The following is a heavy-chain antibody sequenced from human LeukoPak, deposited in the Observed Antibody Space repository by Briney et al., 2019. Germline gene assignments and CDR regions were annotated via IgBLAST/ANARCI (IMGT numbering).Heavy chain of an antibody. D-gene: IGHD3-22*01. J-gene: IGHJ4*02. CDR2: IIPIFGTA. CDR3: AREDGYDSSGYTPEFDY. Sequence: SVKVSCKASGGTFSSYAISWVRQAPGQGLEWVGGIIPIFGTANYAQKFQGRVTITADVSTSTAYMELSSLRSEDTAVYYCAREDGYDSSGYTPEFDYWGQGTLVTVSS. CDR1: GGTFSSYA. V-gene: IGHV1-69*13.